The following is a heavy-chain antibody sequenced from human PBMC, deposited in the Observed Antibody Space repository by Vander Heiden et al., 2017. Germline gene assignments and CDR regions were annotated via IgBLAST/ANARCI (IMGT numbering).Heavy chain of an antibody. CDR2: INDSGGSA. CDR1: GFTFSTSA. J-gene: IGHJ5*02. V-gene: IGHV3-23*01. CDR3: AKSHCSGTSCYGRRFDP. D-gene: IGHD2-2*01. Sequence: EVQLLESGGGLVQPGGSLRLSCAASGFTFSTSAMSWVRQAPGKGLEWLSSINDSGGSAYYADSVKGRFTISRDNSKNTLYLQMNSLRAEDTAVYYCAKSHCSGTSCYGRRFDPWGQGTLVTVSS.